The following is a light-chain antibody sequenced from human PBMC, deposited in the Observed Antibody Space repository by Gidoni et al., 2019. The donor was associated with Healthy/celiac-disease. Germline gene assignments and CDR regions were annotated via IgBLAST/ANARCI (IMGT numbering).Light chain of an antibody. CDR1: QSVSSSY. CDR3: QQYGRSPRT. J-gene: IGKJ1*01. V-gene: IGKV3-20*01. CDR2: GAS. Sequence: IALTQSPGTLSSSPVERATLSCRASQSVSSSYLAWYQQKPGQAPRLLIYGASSRATGIPDRFSGSGSGTDFTLTISRLEAEDFAVYYCQQYGRSPRTFGQGTKVEIK.